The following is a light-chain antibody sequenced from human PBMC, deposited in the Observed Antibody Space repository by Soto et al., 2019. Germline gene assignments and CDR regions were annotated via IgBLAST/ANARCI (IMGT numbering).Light chain of an antibody. Sequence: EIVLTQSPATLSVSPGERATLSCRASQSVSSYLAWYQQKPGQAPRLLIYGASIRATGIPDRFSGSGSGTDFTLTIRSLEPEDFAVYYCQQYGSSPRTFGQGTKVDIK. J-gene: IGKJ1*01. CDR2: GAS. CDR1: QSVSSY. V-gene: IGKV3-20*01. CDR3: QQYGSSPRT.